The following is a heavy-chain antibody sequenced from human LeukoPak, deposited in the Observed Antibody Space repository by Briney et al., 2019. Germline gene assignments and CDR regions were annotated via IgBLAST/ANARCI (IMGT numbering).Heavy chain of an antibody. CDR3: ARGGVATRKPPLDY. D-gene: IGHD5-12*01. CDR1: GFTFSSYA. CDR2: ISYDGSNK. V-gene: IGHV3-30*04. J-gene: IGHJ4*02. Sequence: GGSLRLSCAASGFTFSSYAMHWVRQAPGKGLEWVAVISYDGSNKYYADSVKGRFTISRDNSKNTLYLQMNSLRAEDTAVYYCARGGVATRKPPLDYWGQGILVTVSS.